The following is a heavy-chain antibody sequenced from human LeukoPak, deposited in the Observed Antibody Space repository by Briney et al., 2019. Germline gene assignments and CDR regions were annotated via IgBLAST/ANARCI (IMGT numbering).Heavy chain of an antibody. Sequence: SETLSLTCGVYGGSFSNYYWSSIRQPPGKGLEWISEINNRGGTNSNPSPKSRVTLSVDTSKPQFSLRLSPVTAADTAVYYCARGKTPSSWYPDYWGQGTLVTVSS. CDR2: INNRGGT. D-gene: IGHD6-13*01. CDR1: GGSFSNYY. CDR3: ARGKTPSSWYPDY. J-gene: IGHJ4*02. V-gene: IGHV4-34*01.